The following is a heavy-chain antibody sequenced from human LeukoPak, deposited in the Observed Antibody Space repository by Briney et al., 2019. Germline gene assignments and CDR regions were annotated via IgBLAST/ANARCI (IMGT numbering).Heavy chain of an antibody. D-gene: IGHD5-18*01. Sequence: SVNVSCRASGGTFSSYAISWVRQAPGQGLEWMGRIIPILGIANYAQKFQGRVTITADKSTSTAYMELSSLRSEDTALYYCARLVDTAMEKWGQGTLVTVSS. J-gene: IGHJ4*02. CDR1: GGTFSSYA. V-gene: IGHV1-69*04. CDR2: IIPILGIA. CDR3: ARLVDTAMEK.